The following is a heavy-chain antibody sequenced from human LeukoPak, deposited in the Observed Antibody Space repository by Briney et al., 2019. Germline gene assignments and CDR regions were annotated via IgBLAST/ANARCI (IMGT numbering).Heavy chain of an antibody. CDR1: GYTFTSYD. J-gene: IGHJ6*02. Sequence: GASVKVSCKASGYTFTSYDMNWVRQATGQGLEWMGWMNPNSGNAGYIQKFQGRVTMTRSTSISTAYMELSSLRSEDTAVYYCATRASASFYYAMDVWGQGTTVTVSS. CDR3: ATRASASFYYAMDV. CDR2: MNPNSGNA. V-gene: IGHV1-8*01.